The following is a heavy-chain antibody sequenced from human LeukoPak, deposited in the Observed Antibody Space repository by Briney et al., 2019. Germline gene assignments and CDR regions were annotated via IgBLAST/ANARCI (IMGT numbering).Heavy chain of an antibody. J-gene: IGHJ3*02. Sequence: ASVKVSCKTSGYTFTAFGIHWLRQAPGQRLECMGWINAGNGNIYYSPDFQGRVAFTSDKSASTSYMELSSLRSEDTAVYYCATPVTMVRGVLGTAFDIWGQGTMVTVSS. CDR1: GYTFTAFG. CDR3: ATPVTMVRGVLGTAFDI. CDR2: INAGNGNI. D-gene: IGHD3-10*01. V-gene: IGHV1-3*01.